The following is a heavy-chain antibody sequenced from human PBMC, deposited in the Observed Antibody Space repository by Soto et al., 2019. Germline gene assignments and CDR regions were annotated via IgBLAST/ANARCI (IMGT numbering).Heavy chain of an antibody. Sequence: QVTLTESGPVLVKPTETLPLTCTVSGFSLSTARMSVSWIRLPPVQALEWLAHIFSNDAKSYSASLTSRLAISKDTSKRQVVLTMTDINPVDTATCFWARIRGCGWLGHNDYWGQGTVVTVSS. V-gene: IGHV2-26*01. CDR2: IFSNDAK. CDR1: GFSLSTARMS. D-gene: IGHD6-19*01. J-gene: IGHJ4*02. CDR3: ARIRGCGWLGHNDY.